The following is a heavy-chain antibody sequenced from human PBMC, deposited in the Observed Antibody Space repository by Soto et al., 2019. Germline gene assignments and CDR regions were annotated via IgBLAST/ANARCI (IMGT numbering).Heavy chain of an antibody. CDR1: GGSLSSSSYY. J-gene: IGHJ6*03. CDR3: NGSLSGGSCYSGYSGMAYMDV. CDR2: ISYSVRP. D-gene: IGHD2-15*01. Sequence: QLQLPESGPGLVTHSETLSLTCTVSGGSLSSSSYYWGWIRQPPGKGPEWIGSISYSVRPYYNPSPQGRVPKSLVTSKNQSSLKLSSVTAADTALYYCNGSLSGGSCYSGYSGMAYMDVWGKGTKVTFSS. V-gene: IGHV4-39*01.